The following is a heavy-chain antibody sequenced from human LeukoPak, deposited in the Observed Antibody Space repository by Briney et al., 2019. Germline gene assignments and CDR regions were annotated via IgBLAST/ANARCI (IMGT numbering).Heavy chain of an antibody. CDR1: GGSISSYY. Sequence: SETLSLTCTVSGGSISSYYWSWIRQPPGKGLEWIGEINHSGSTNYNPSLKSRVTISVDTSKNQFSLKLSSVTAADTAVYCCARARRDRASRGYYAIWGQGTLVTVSS. J-gene: IGHJ4*02. V-gene: IGHV4-34*01. CDR3: ARARRDRASRGYYAI. CDR2: INHSGST. D-gene: IGHD3-22*01.